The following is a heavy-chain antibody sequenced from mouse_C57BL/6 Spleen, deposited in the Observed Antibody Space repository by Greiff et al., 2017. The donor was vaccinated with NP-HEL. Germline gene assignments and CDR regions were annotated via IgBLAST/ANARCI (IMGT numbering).Heavy chain of an antibody. Sequence: VQLQESGPELVKPGASVKISCKASGYAFSSSWMNWVKQRPGKGLEWIGRIYPGDGDTNYNGKFKGKATLTADKSSSTAYMQLSSLTSEDSAVYFCAGIYYDYDGYAMDYWGQGTSVTVSS. CDR2: IYPGDGDT. J-gene: IGHJ4*01. D-gene: IGHD2-4*01. CDR3: AGIYYDYDGYAMDY. CDR1: GYAFSSSW. V-gene: IGHV1-82*01.